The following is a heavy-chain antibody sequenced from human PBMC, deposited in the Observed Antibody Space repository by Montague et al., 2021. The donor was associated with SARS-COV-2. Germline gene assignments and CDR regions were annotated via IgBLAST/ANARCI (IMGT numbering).Heavy chain of an antibody. Sequence: SETLSLTCTVSGVSVTDYYWSWIRQPPGKGLEWVGDVLYNEGTNFNPSLKSRVAISVDTSKNQFSLRLTSVTAADTAFYYCVRQPHYNGLNGPPDFWDQGTLVTVSS. CDR3: VRQPHYNGLNGPPDF. D-gene: IGHD3-9*01. J-gene: IGHJ4*02. CDR1: GVSVTDYY. CDR2: VLYNEGT. V-gene: IGHV4-59*08.